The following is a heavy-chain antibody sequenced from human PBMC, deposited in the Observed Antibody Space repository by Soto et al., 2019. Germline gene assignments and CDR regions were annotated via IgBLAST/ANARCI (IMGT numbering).Heavy chain of an antibody. CDR1: GLTFSNYA. CDR3: AKGPDQGYDFCFFDC. D-gene: IGHD3-3*01. V-gene: IGHV3-23*01. CDR2: ISGSGGST. J-gene: IGHJ4*02. Sequence: PGGSLRLSCAASGLTFSNYAMNWVRQAPGKGLEWVSAISGSGGSTYYADSVKGRFTISRDNSKNTLHLQMNSLRADDTAMYYCAKGPDQGYDFCFFDCWGQGTLVTVSS.